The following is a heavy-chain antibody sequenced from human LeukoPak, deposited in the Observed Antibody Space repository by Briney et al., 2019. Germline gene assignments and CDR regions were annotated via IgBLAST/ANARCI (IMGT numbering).Heavy chain of an antibody. J-gene: IGHJ4*02. CDR2: INAGNGNT. CDR3: ARDHRIAAAGTVY. D-gene: IGHD6-13*01. V-gene: IGHV1-3*01. Sequence: ASVKVSCTASGYTFTSYAMHWVRQAPGQRLEWMGWINAGNGNTKYSQKFQGRVTITRDTSASTAYMELSSLRSEDTAVYYCARDHRIAAAGTVYWGQGTLVTVSS. CDR1: GYTFTSYA.